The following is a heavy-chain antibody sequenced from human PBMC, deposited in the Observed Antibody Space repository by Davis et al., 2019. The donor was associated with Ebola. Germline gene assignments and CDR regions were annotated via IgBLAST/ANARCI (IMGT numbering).Heavy chain of an antibody. CDR3: ARWGYCSGGSCYYFDY. CDR2: ISSSSSTI. D-gene: IGHD2-15*01. Sequence: GGSLRLSCAASGFTFSSYAMSWVRQAPGKGLEWVSYISSSSSTIYYADSVKGRFTISRDNAKNSLYLQMNSLRDEDTAVYYCARWGYCSGGSCYYFDYWGQGTLVTVSS. J-gene: IGHJ4*02. V-gene: IGHV3-48*02. CDR1: GFTFSSYA.